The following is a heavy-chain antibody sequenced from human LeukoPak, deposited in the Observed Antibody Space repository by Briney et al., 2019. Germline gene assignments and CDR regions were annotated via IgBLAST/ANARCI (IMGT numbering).Heavy chain of an antibody. J-gene: IGHJ6*03. Sequence: ASVKVSCEASGYTFTGYYMHWVRQAPGQGLEWMGWINPNSGGTNYAQKFQGRVTMTRDTSISTAYMELSRLRSDDTAVYYCARDPLYCSSTSCYWNYYYYMDVWGKGTTVTVSS. V-gene: IGHV1-2*02. CDR3: ARDPLYCSSTSCYWNYYYYMDV. D-gene: IGHD2-2*01. CDR1: GYTFTGYY. CDR2: INPNSGGT.